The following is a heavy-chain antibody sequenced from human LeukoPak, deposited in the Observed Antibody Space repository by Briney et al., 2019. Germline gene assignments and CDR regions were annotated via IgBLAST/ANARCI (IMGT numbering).Heavy chain of an antibody. CDR3: ARDKSCSSTSCQKYYFDY. D-gene: IGHD2-2*01. Sequence: PGGSLRLSCAASGFTFSSYWISWVRQAPGKGLEWVANIKQDGSEKYYVDSVKGRFTISRGNAKNSLYLQMNSLRAEDTAIYYCARDKSCSSTSCQKYYFDYWGQGTLVTVSS. V-gene: IGHV3-7*03. CDR1: GFTFSSYW. CDR2: IKQDGSEK. J-gene: IGHJ4*02.